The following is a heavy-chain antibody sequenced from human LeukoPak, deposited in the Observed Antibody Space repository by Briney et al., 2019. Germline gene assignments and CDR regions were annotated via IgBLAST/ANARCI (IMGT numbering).Heavy chain of an antibody. Sequence: PGGSLRLSCAASGFTFSSYAMSWVRQAPGKGLEWVSGISGSGGSTYYANSVRGRFTISRDNSKSTLYLQMSSLRAADTAVYYCVSHDYGGNCHWGQGTLVTVSS. CDR1: GFTFSSYA. V-gene: IGHV3-23*01. CDR2: ISGSGGST. CDR3: VSHDYGGNCH. D-gene: IGHD4-23*01. J-gene: IGHJ4*02.